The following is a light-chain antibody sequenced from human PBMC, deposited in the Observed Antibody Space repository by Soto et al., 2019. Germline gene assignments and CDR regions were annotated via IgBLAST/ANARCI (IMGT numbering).Light chain of an antibody. Sequence: QSVVTQPPSASGSPGQSVTISCTGTSSDVGGYNYVSWYQQHPGKAPKLMIYEVNKRPSGVPDRFSGSKSGNTASPTVSGLQAEDDADYYCSSYAGSTNPNFVFGTGTKVTVL. V-gene: IGLV2-8*01. CDR2: EVN. CDR3: SSYAGSTNPNFV. J-gene: IGLJ1*01. CDR1: SSDVGGYNY.